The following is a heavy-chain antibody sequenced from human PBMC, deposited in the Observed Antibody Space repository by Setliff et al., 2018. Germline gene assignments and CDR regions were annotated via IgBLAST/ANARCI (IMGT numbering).Heavy chain of an antibody. CDR3: VYRLDYCYVDV. V-gene: IGHV2-5*02. CDR1: GFSLNTTGEG. Sequence: SGPTLVNPTQTLTLTCTFSGFSLNTTGEGVGWIRQPPGKALEWLAIVYWDDDKRYRPSMKSRLTITRDTSKNQVVLKMTNMDPVDTGTYYCVYRLDYCYVDVWGKGTTVTV. J-gene: IGHJ6*03. CDR2: VYWDDDK.